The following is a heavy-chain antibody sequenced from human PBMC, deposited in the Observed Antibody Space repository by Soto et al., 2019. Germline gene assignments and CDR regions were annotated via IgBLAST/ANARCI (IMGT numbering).Heavy chain of an antibody. J-gene: IGHJ4*02. V-gene: IGHV3-48*02. CDR3: AGTVVTPAGVDY. CDR2: ISSSSSTI. D-gene: IGHD2-21*02. Sequence: EVQLVESGGGLVQPGGSLRLSCAASGFTFSSYSMNWVRQAPGQGLEWVSYISSSSSTIYYADSVKGRFTISRDNAKSSLYLQMSSLRDEDTAVYYCAGTVVTPAGVDYWGQGTLVTVSS. CDR1: GFTFSSYS.